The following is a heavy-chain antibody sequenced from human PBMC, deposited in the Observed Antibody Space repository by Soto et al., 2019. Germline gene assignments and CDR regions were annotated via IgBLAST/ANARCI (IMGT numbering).Heavy chain of an antibody. V-gene: IGHV2-5*02. CDR2: IYWDDDK. CDR3: APACDYDPPTFDH. Sequence: QITLKESGPTLVRPAQTLTLTCDFSGFSLSTYHMGVAWIRQPPGKALEWLALIYWDDDKRYSPSLKDRLAIPNDPSSNQVVLTITNIHPGYSPTYFCAPACDYDPPTFDHWGPGTLVTVSS. J-gene: IGHJ4*02. D-gene: IGHD4-17*01. CDR1: GFSLSTYHMG.